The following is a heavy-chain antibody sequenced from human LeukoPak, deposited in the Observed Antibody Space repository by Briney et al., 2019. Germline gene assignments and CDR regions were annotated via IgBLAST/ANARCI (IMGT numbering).Heavy chain of an antibody. V-gene: IGHV1-58*01. Sequence: SVKVSCKASGFTFTSSAVQWVRQARGQRLEWIGWIVVGSGNTNYAQKFQERVTITRDMSTSTAYMELSSLRSEDTAVYYCAAATLGFGELKDYYYGMDVWGQGTTVTVSS. J-gene: IGHJ6*02. CDR3: AAATLGFGELKDYYYGMDV. D-gene: IGHD3-10*01. CDR2: IVVGSGNT. CDR1: GFTFTSSA.